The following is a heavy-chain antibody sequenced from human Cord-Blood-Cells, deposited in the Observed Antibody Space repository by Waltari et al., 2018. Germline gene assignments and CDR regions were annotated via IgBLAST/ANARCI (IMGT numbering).Heavy chain of an antibody. J-gene: IGHJ3*02. V-gene: IGHV3-53*02. D-gene: IGHD3-9*01. CDR1: GFTVSSNY. CDR2: IYSGGST. CDR3: ARDPTGYDAFDI. Sequence: EVQLVETGGGLIQPGGSLRLSCAASGFTVSSNYMSWVRQAPGKGLEWVSVIYSGGSTYYAASVKGRFTISRDNSKNTLYLQMNSLRAEDTAVYYCARDPTGYDAFDIWGQGTMVTVFS.